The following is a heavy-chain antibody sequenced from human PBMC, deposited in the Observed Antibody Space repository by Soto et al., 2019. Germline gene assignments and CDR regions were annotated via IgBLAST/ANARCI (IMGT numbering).Heavy chain of an antibody. CDR2: MNVDGSEK. J-gene: IGHJ4*02. CDR3: ARDHSYTSYDH. V-gene: IGHV3-7*04. Sequence: GGSLRLSCVASGLTFTNSWMTWVRQAPGKGPECVAWMNVDGSEKHYVDSVKGRFTISRDNARNSVSLQMNSLRAEDTAVYYCARDHSYTSYDHWGQGTLVTVSS. D-gene: IGHD5-18*01. CDR1: GLTFTNSW.